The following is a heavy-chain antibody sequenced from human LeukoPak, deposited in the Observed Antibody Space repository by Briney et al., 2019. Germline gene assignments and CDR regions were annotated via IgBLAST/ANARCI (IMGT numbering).Heavy chain of an antibody. CDR3: ARHQDDFWSGYYPRYFDY. J-gene: IGHJ4*02. V-gene: IGHV4-39*01. CDR1: GGSISSSSYY. CDR2: IYYSGST. Sequence: SETLSLTCTVSGGSISSSSYYWGWIRQPPGKGLEWTGSIYYSGSTYYNPSLKSRVTISVDTSKNQFSLKLSSVTAADTAVYYCARHQDDFWSGYYPRYFDYWGQGTLVTVSS. D-gene: IGHD3-3*01.